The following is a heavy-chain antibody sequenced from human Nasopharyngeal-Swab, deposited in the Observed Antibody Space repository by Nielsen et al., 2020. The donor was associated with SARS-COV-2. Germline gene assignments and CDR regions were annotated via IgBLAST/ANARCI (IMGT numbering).Heavy chain of an antibody. CDR3: ARDLAVADPFDY. CDR1: GFTFSSYA. Sequence: GSLRLSCAASGFTFSSYAMHWVRQAPGKGLEWVAVISYDGSNKYYADSVKGRFTISRDNSKNTLYLQMNSLRAEDTAVYYCARDLAVADPFDYWGQGTLVTVSS. CDR2: ISYDGSNK. V-gene: IGHV3-30-3*01. J-gene: IGHJ4*02. D-gene: IGHD6-19*01.